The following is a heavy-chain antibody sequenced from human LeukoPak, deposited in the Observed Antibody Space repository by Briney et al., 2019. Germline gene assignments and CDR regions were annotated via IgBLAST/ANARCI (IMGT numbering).Heavy chain of an antibody. V-gene: IGHV3-13*04. Sequence: GGSLRLPCAASGFTFSSYDMHWVRQATGKGLEWVSAIGTAGDTYYPGSVKGRFTISRENAKNSLYLQMNSLRAGDTAVYYCARDRRDILTAYYYGMDVWGQGTTVTVSS. CDR2: IGTAGDT. CDR1: GFTFSSYD. CDR3: ARDRRDILTAYYYGMDV. J-gene: IGHJ6*02. D-gene: IGHD3-9*01.